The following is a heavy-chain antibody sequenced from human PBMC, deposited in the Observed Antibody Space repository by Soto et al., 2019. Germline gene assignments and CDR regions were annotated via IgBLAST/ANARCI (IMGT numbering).Heavy chain of an antibody. CDR2: IYPGDSDT. J-gene: IGHJ6*02. V-gene: IGHV5-51*01. CDR1: GYSFTSYW. CDR3: ARSGDSSGYYPPYYYYGMDV. Sequence: PGESLKISCKGSGYSFTSYWIGWVRQMPGKGLEWMGIIYPGDSDTRYSPSFQGQVTISADKSISTAYLQWSSLKASDTAMYYCARSGDSSGYYPPYYYYGMDVWGQGTTVTVSS. D-gene: IGHD3-22*01.